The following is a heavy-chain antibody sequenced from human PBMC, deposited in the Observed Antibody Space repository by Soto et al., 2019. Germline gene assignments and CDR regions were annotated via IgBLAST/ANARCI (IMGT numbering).Heavy chain of an antibody. CDR1: GGSFKNYA. V-gene: IGHV1-69*01. D-gene: IGHD1-26*01. CDR2: FIPIFDSP. J-gene: IGHJ4*02. CDR3: AGVSVGPWTD. Sequence: QVQLVQSGAEVKKPGSSVKLSCKASGGSFKNYALSWVRQAPGQGLEWMGSFIPIFDSPTYAEDFQGRLTDTGEESGTPAFQEITRLTTTGPALYYCAGVSVGPWTDWGQGTLVTVSS.